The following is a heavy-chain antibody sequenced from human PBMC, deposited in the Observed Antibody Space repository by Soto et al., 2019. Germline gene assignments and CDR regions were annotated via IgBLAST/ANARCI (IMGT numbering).Heavy chain of an antibody. D-gene: IGHD6-6*01. J-gene: IGHJ6*03. V-gene: IGHV3-64*01. CDR3: ARRARPDFYYMDV. CDR1: GFTLSGYA. Sequence: EVQLAESGGGLAQPGGSLRLSCAASGFTLSGYAMDWVRQAPGKGLEYVSGISSNGVGTYYANSVQGRFTISRDNSKNTVYLQMGSLRPEDMAMYYCARRARPDFYYMDVWGKGTTFTVSS. CDR2: ISSNGVGT.